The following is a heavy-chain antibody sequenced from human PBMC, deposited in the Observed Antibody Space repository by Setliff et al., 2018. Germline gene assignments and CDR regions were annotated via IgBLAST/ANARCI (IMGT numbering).Heavy chain of an antibody. D-gene: IGHD2-15*01. CDR2: INHSGGST. Sequence: GESLKISCAASGFTFNRFAMSWVRQTPGKGLEWVSAINHSGGSTYYAAPVKGRFTISRDNSKNTLYLQMNSLRAEDTAVYYCAKDDAGYCSGGSCYAPFDYWGQGTLVTVSS. CDR3: AKDDAGYCSGGSCYAPFDY. CDR1: GFTFNRFA. V-gene: IGHV3-23*01. J-gene: IGHJ4*02.